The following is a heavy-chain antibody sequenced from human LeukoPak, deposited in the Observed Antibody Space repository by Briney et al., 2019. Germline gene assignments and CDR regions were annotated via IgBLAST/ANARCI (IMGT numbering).Heavy chain of an antibody. CDR2: ISGSGGST. V-gene: IGHV3-23*01. CDR1: GFTFSSYA. Sequence: SLRLSCAASGFTFSSYAMSWVRQAPGKGLEGVSGISGSGGSTYYADSVKGRFTISRDNSKNTLYLQMNSLRAEDTAVYYCAKVIGLNYFDYWGQGTLVTVSS. J-gene: IGHJ4*02. CDR3: AKVIGLNYFDY.